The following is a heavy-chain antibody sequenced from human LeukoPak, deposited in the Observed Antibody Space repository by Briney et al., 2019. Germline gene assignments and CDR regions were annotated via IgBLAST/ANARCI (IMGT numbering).Heavy chain of an antibody. Sequence: GESLKISCKGSGYSFISYWIGWVRQMPGKGLEWMGIIYPGDSDTRYSPSFQGQVTISADKSISTAYLQWSSLKASDTAMYYCARIGYSSGWYSVYYFDYWGQGTLVTVSS. CDR2: IYPGDSDT. D-gene: IGHD6-19*01. V-gene: IGHV5-51*01. J-gene: IGHJ4*02. CDR3: ARIGYSSGWYSVYYFDY. CDR1: GYSFISYW.